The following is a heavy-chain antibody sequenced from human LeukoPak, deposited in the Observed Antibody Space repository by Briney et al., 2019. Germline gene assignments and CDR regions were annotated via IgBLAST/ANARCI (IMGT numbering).Heavy chain of an antibody. D-gene: IGHD3-22*01. CDR1: GGSISSYY. CDR3: ARGYYYDSSGYYTDY. CDR2: IYYSGST. V-gene: IGHV4-59*01. Sequence: SETLSLTCTVSGGSISSYYWSWIRQPPGKGLEWIGYIYYSGSTNYNPSLKSRVTMSVDTSKNQFSLKLSSVTAADTAVYYCARGYYYDSSGYYTDYWGQGTLVTVSS. J-gene: IGHJ4*02.